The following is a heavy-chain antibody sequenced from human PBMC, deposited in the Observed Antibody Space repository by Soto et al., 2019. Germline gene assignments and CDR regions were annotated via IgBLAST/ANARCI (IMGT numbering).Heavy chain of an antibody. CDR3: AKDTRYADYVRWFDS. CDR2: ITASGGRT. J-gene: IGHJ5*01. CDR1: GFTFSSYA. Sequence: EVHLLESGGGFVQPGGSLRLSCTASGFTFSSYAMTWVRQAPGRGLEGVSGITASGGRTFYADSVKGRFTISRDNSRSTLYLQMNSLRAEDTAVYYCAKDTRYADYVRWFDSWGQGTLVTVSS. V-gene: IGHV3-23*01. D-gene: IGHD4-17*01.